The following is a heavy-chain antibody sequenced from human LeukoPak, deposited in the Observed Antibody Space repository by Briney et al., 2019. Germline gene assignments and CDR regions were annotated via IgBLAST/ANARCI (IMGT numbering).Heavy chain of an antibody. V-gene: IGHV3-30*03. CDR2: ISYDGSNK. CDR1: GFTFSSYG. J-gene: IGHJ3*02. D-gene: IGHD4-23*01. Sequence: GGSLRLSCAASGFTFSSYGMHWVRQAPGKGLEWVAVISYDGSNKYYADSVKDRFTISRDNSKNTLYLQMNSLRAEDTAVYYCVGGNLQDAFDIWGQGTMVTVSS. CDR3: VGGNLQDAFDI.